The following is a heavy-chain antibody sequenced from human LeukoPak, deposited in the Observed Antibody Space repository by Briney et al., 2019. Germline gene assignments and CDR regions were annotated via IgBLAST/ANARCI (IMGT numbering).Heavy chain of an antibody. V-gene: IGHV4-59*01. CDR1: GGSISSYY. Sequence: SETLSLTCTVSGGSISSYYWSWIRQPPGKGLEWIGYIYYSGSTNYNPSLKSRVTISVDTSKNQFSLKLSSVTAADTAVYYCARDGNDFWSGYYTGRAFDIWGQGTMVTVSS. D-gene: IGHD3-3*01. CDR3: ARDGNDFWSGYYTGRAFDI. J-gene: IGHJ3*02. CDR2: IYYSGST.